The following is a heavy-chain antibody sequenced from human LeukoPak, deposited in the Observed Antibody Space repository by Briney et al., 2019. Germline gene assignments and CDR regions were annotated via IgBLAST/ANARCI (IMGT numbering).Heavy chain of an antibody. CDR3: ARLIAVAGTFDY. D-gene: IGHD6-19*01. V-gene: IGHV1-8*01. CDR1: GYTFISYD. CDR2: MNPDSGNT. Sequence: ASVKVSCKASGYTFISYDINWVRQATGQGLEWMGWMNPDSGNTGYAQKFQGRVTMTRNTSISTAYMELSSLRSEDTAVYYCARLIAVAGTFDYWGQGTLVTVSS. J-gene: IGHJ4*02.